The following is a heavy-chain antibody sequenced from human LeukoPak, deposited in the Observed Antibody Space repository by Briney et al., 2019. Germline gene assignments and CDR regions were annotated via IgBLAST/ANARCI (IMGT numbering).Heavy chain of an antibody. CDR3: AKHGYCSGISCFFDF. CDR2: ISGSGPYT. Sequence: PGGSLRLSCAASGFTFSSYAMSWVRQAPGKGLEWVSDISGSGPYTFYTDSVKGRFTISRDSSKSTLYLQMNSLRAEDTALYYCAKHGYCSGISCFFDFWGQGTLVTVSS. V-gene: IGHV3-23*01. D-gene: IGHD2-2*03. J-gene: IGHJ4*02. CDR1: GFTFSSYA.